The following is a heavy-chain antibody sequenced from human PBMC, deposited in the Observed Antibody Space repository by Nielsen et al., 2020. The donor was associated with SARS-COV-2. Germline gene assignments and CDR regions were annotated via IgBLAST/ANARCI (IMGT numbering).Heavy chain of an antibody. CDR2: INSDGSST. CDR3: ARDHVEMATRTLDY. V-gene: IGHV3-74*01. Sequence: GGSLRLSCAASGFTFDDYAMHWVRQAPGKGLVWVSRINSDGSSTSYADSVKGRFTISRDNAKNTLYLQMNSLRAEDTAVYYCARDHVEMATRTLDYWGQGTLVTVSS. J-gene: IGHJ4*02. D-gene: IGHD5-24*01. CDR1: GFTFDDYA.